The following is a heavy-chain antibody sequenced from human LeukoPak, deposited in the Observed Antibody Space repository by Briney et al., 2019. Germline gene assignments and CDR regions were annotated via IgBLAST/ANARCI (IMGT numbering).Heavy chain of an antibody. CDR2: IIHSGST. CDR1: GGSFSGYY. V-gene: IGHV4-34*01. CDR3: ARGRRGASSSWGDSY. J-gene: IGHJ4*02. Sequence: SETLSLTCAVYGGSFSGYYWSWIRQPPGKGLEWIGEIIHSGSTDYNPSLKSRVTISVDTSKNQFSLKLSSVAAADTAVYYCARGRRGASSSWGDSYWGQGTLVTVSS. D-gene: IGHD6-13*01.